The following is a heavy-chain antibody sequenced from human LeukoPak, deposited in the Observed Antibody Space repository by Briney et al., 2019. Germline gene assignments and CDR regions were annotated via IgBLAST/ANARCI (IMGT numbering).Heavy chain of an antibody. Sequence: SETLSLTCTVSGDSIGTYYWSWIRQPPGKGLEWIGHIYYSGTTNYNPSLKSRVTILVDTSKNQFSLNLSSVTAADTAVYYCARRGIAAAGYDYWGQGTLVTVSS. CDR2: IYYSGTT. D-gene: IGHD6-13*01. CDR3: ARRGIAAAGYDY. V-gene: IGHV4-59*08. CDR1: GDSIGTYY. J-gene: IGHJ4*02.